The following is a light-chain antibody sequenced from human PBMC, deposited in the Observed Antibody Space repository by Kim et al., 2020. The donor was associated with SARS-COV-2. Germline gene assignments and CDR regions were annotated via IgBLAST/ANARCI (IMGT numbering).Light chain of an antibody. CDR1: SSDVGGYNF. J-gene: IGLJ3*02. CDR3: SSYAGSNWV. Sequence: QSVLTQPPSASGSPGQSVTISCTGTSSDVGGYNFVSWYQQHPGKAPKLMISEVSKRPSGVPDRSSGSKSGNTASLTVSGLQAEDEADYYCSSYAGSNWVFGGGTQLTVL. CDR2: EVS. V-gene: IGLV2-8*01.